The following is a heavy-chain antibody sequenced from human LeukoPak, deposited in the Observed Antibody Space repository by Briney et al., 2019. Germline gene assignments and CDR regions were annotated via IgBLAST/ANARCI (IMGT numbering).Heavy chain of an antibody. CDR1: GGSISSYY. CDR2: IYTSGST. CDR3: ARDRTAELRYFDWLSESYFDY. V-gene: IGHV4-4*07. D-gene: IGHD3-9*01. Sequence: PSETLSLTCAVYGGSISSYYWSWIRQPAGKGLEWIGRIYTSGSTNYNPSLKSRVTMSVDTSKNQFSLKLSSVTAADTAVYYCARDRTAELRYFDWLSESYFDYWGQGTLVTVSS. J-gene: IGHJ4*02.